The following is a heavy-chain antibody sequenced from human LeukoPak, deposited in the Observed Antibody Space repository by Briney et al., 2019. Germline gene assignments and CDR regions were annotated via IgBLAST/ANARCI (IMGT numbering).Heavy chain of an antibody. CDR1: GYTFTSYY. D-gene: IGHD3/OR15-3a*01. J-gene: IGHJ4*02. V-gene: IGHV1-46*01. CDR2: IDPSGGST. Sequence: ATVKVSCKASGYTFTSYYMHWVRQAPGQGLEWVGMIDPSGGSTSYAQKFQGRVTMTSDTSTSTVYMELSSLRSEDTAVFYCANGRVPKYFDYWGQGTLVTVSS. CDR3: ANGRVPKYFDY.